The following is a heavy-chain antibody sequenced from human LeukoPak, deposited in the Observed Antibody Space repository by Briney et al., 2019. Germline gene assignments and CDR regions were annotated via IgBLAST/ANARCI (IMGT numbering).Heavy chain of an antibody. CDR3: AATVHYCSDAGCYNYYYGMDV. D-gene: IGHD2-15*01. J-gene: IGHJ6*02. Sequence: TSVKVSCKASGFTFTSSAMQWVRQARGQRLEWIGWIVVGSGNTNYAQKFQERVTITRDMSTSTAYMELSSLRSEDTAVYYCAATVHYCSDAGCYNYYYGMDVWGQGTTVTVSS. CDR1: GFTFTSSA. V-gene: IGHV1-58*02. CDR2: IVVGSGNT.